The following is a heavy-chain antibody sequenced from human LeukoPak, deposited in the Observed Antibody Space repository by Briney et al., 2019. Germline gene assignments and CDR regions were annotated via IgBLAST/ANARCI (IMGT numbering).Heavy chain of an antibody. D-gene: IGHD3-10*01. J-gene: IGHJ4*02. CDR2: ISGSGGST. CDR1: GFTFSSYA. Sequence: PGGSLRLSCAASGFTFSSYAMSWVRQAPGKGLEWVSAISGSGGSTYYADSVKGRFTISRDNSKNTLYLQMNSLRAEDTAVYYCAKSYGSGSYYNLDYWGQGTLVTVSS. CDR3: AKSYGSGSYYNLDY. V-gene: IGHV3-23*01.